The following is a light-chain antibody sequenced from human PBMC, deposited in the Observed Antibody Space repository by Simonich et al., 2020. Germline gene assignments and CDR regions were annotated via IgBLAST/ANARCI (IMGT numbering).Light chain of an antibody. CDR3: QQLNSYPLT. Sequence: DIQLTQSPSFLSASVGDRVTITCRASQGISSYLAWYQQKPGKAHKLLIYAASTWQSGVPSRFSGSGSGTEFTLTISSLQPEDFATYYCQQLNSYPLTFGGGTKVEIK. J-gene: IGKJ4*01. CDR2: AAS. V-gene: IGKV1-9*01. CDR1: QGISSY.